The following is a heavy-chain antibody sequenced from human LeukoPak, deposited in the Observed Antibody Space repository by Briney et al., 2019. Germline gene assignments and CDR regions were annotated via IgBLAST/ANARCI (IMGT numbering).Heavy chain of an antibody. CDR3: ASVELATTNFGY. V-gene: IGHV4-34*01. CDR1: GGSFSGHY. CDR2: INHSGST. D-gene: IGHD5-24*01. Sequence: TSETLSLTCAVYGGSFSGHYWSWIRQPPGKGLEWIGEINHSGSTNYNPSLKSRVTISVDTSKNEFSLKVNSVSAADTAVYYCASVELATTNFGYWGQGTLVTVSS. J-gene: IGHJ4*02.